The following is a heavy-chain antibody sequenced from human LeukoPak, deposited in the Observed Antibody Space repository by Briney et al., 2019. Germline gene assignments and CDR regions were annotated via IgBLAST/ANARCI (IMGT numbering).Heavy chain of an antibody. V-gene: IGHV3-30*04. D-gene: IGHD3-3*01. J-gene: IGHJ4*02. CDR1: GFTFNSYA. CDR2: ISYDGSNK. CDR3: ARDQYDTWSRRGNFDS. Sequence: PGGSLRLSCAASGFTFNSYAMHWVRQAPGKGLEWVAVISYDGSNKYYADSVKGRFTISRDNSKNTLYLQMNSLRAEDTAVFYCARDQYDTWSRRGNFDSWGQGTLVIVSS.